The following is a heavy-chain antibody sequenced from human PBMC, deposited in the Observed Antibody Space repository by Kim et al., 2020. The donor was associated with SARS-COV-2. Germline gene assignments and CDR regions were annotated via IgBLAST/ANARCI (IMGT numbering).Heavy chain of an antibody. Sequence: GGSLRLSCAASGFTFDDYAMHWVRQAPGKGLEWVSGISWNSGSIGYADSVKGRFTISRDNAKNSLYLQMNSLRAEDTALYYCAKDRYYGSGSLGGNFDIWGQGTMVTVSS. D-gene: IGHD3-10*01. CDR1: GFTFDDYA. J-gene: IGHJ3*02. CDR2: ISWNSGSI. V-gene: IGHV3-9*01. CDR3: AKDRYYGSGSLGGNFDI.